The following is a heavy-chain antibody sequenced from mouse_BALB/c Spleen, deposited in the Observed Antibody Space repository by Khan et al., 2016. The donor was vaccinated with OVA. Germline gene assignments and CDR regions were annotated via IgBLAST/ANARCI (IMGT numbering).Heavy chain of an antibody. CDR2: LWAVGST. J-gene: IGHJ2*01. CDR3: ARLEDI. V-gene: IGHV2-9*02. D-gene: IGHD1-3*01. CDR1: GFSLTSYG. Sequence: VKLKQSGPGLLAPSQSLSITCTVSGFSLTSYGVHWVHQPPGKGLAWLGVLWAVGSTNYNSALMSSLSISKDNSKSQVFLKMNSLQTDDTAMYYCARLEDIWGQGTTLTVSS.